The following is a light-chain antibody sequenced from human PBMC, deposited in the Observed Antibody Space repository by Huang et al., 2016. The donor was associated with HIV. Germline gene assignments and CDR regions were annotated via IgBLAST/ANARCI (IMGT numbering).Light chain of an antibody. V-gene: IGKV3D-20*01. Sequence: EIVLTQSPATLSLSPGERAALSCGASQSVSSSDLAWYQQKPGLAPRLLIDDASSRATGIPERFSGSGSGTDFTLTISRLEPEDFAVYYCQQYGSSPETFGQGTKVEIK. CDR1: QSVSSSD. J-gene: IGKJ1*01. CDR3: QQYGSSPET. CDR2: DAS.